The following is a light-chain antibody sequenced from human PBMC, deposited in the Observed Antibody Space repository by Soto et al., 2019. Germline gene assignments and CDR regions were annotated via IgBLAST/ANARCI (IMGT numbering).Light chain of an antibody. CDR1: SSDVGSYNL. V-gene: IGLV2-23*02. CDR2: EVS. J-gene: IGLJ1*01. Sequence: QLVLTQPASVSGSPGQSITISRTGTSSDVGSYNLVSWYQQHPGKAPKLMIYEVSKRPSGVSNRFSGSKSGNTASLTISGLQAEDEADYYCCSYAGSSTLVFGTGTKLTVL. CDR3: CSYAGSSTLV.